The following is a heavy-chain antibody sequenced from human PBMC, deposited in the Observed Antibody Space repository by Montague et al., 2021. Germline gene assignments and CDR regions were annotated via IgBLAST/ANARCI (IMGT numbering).Heavy chain of an antibody. J-gene: IGHJ6*04. D-gene: IGHD1-26*01. CDR1: GGSISAYY. Sequence: SETLSLTCTVSGGSISAYYWSWIRQPPGKGLEWIGYIYYIGSTNYNPSLKSRVTVSEDTSNNQFSLKLNSVTAADTAVYYCARHKTGERGFDVWGKGTTVTVSS. CDR3: ARHKTGERGFDV. CDR2: IYYIGST. V-gene: IGHV4-59*12.